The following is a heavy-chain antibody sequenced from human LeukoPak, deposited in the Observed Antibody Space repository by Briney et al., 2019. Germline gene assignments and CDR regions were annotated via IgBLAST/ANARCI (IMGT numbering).Heavy chain of an antibody. CDR2: IYSHCNT. CDR3: ARGGVVVALGSYGMDV. Sequence: GGALRLSGAASGFSVTSEYMNAVREAEGKGLEGVSVIYSHCNTYYADFVKGRFTISRDNSKNTLYLQMNTLRAEDTAVYYCARGGVVVALGSYGMDVWGQGTTVTVSS. V-gene: IGHV3-53*01. D-gene: IGHD2-15*01. J-gene: IGHJ6*02. CDR1: GFSVTSEY.